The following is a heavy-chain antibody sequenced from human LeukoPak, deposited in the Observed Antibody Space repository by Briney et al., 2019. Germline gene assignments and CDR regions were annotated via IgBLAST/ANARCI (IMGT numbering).Heavy chain of an antibody. Sequence: GASVKVSCKASGGTFSSYAITWVRQAPGQGLEWMGRIIPILDIENYAQKFQGRVTITADKSTSTAYMELSSLSSEDTAVYYCARVPPAAGYYYYGMDVWGQGTTVTVSS. CDR2: IIPILDIE. CDR3: ARVPPAAGYYYYGMDV. V-gene: IGHV1-69*04. J-gene: IGHJ6*02. D-gene: IGHD6-13*01. CDR1: GGTFSSYA.